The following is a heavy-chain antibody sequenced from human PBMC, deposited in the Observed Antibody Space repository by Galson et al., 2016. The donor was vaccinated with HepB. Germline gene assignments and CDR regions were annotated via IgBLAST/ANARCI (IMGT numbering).Heavy chain of an antibody. D-gene: IGHD6-19*01. Sequence: SLRLSCAASGFTFSSYSMNWVRQAPGKGLEWVSSISSSSSYIYYADSVKGRFTISRDNAKNPLYLQMNSLRAEDTAVYYCASLFSAAVAGYWYFDLWGRGTLVTVSS. CDR1: GFTFSSYS. J-gene: IGHJ2*01. V-gene: IGHV3-21*01. CDR2: ISSSSSYI. CDR3: ASLFSAAVAGYWYFDL.